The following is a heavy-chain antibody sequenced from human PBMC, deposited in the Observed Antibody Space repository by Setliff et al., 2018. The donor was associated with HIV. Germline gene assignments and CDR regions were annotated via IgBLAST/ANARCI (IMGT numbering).Heavy chain of an antibody. Sequence: PGGSLRLSCAASGFSVSHYSMNWVRQAPGKGLEWTSYISSSSNTIYYADSVKGRLAISRDNAKNSLYLQMNSLRAEDTAVYYCVREIVGATDYLDYWGQGTLVTVSS. CDR3: VREIVGATDYLDY. CDR2: ISSSSNTI. D-gene: IGHD1-26*01. J-gene: IGHJ4*02. V-gene: IGHV3-48*01. CDR1: GFSVSHYS.